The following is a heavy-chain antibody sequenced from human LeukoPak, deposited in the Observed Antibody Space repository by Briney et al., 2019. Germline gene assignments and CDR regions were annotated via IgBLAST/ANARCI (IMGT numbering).Heavy chain of an antibody. Sequence: GGSLRLSCAASGFTFSSYALRWVPQAPGRGLEWVAVISYDGSNKYYADSVKGRFTNSRDNSKNTLYLHMNSLRAEDTAVYYCVGVRFLEWLGDAFDIWGQGTMVTVSS. CDR1: GFTFSSYA. D-gene: IGHD3-3*01. V-gene: IGHV3-30-3*01. CDR3: VGVRFLEWLGDAFDI. J-gene: IGHJ3*02. CDR2: ISYDGSNK.